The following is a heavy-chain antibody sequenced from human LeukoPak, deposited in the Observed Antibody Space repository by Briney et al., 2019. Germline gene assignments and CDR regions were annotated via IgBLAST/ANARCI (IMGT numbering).Heavy chain of an antibody. V-gene: IGHV1-2*02. D-gene: IGHD3-3*01. Sequence: PQASVKVSCKASGYTFTSYYMHWVRQAPGQGLEWMGWINPNSGGTNYAQKFQGRVTMTRDTSISTAYMELSRLRSDDAAVYYCARAQRITIFGVVLLFDYWGQGTLVTVSS. CDR1: GYTFTSYY. J-gene: IGHJ4*02. CDR2: INPNSGGT. CDR3: ARAQRITIFGVVLLFDY.